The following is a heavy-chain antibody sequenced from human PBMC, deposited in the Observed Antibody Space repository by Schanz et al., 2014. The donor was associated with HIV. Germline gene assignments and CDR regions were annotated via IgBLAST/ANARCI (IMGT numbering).Heavy chain of an antibody. CDR2: ISSSGTYI. CDR3: ARDSGSYVYFDD. V-gene: IGHV3-21*06. D-gene: IGHD1-26*01. CDR1: GFTFSSYS. J-gene: IGHJ4*02. Sequence: EVQLVESGGGPVKPGGSVRLSCAASGFTFSSYSMNWVRQAPGKGLEWVSCISSSGTYIYYADSVKGRFTISRDNAKNSLYLQMNFMRAEDTAVYYCARDSGSYVYFDDWGQGTLVTVSS.